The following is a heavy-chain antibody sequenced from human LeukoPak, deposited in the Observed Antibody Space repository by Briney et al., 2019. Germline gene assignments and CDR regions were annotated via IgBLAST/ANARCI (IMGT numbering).Heavy chain of an antibody. CDR3: SRDVNNTFDY. CDR2: SGGSGSTM. J-gene: IGHJ4*02. V-gene: IGHV3-48*03. D-gene: IGHD1-14*01. Sequence: GGSLRLSCAASGFTFRNYELIWVRQAPGKGLEFVSYSGGSGSTMYYTDSVKGRFTISRYNTKNSVCLQMNGLRAEDRAVYYCSRDVNNTFDYWGQGTLVTVSS. CDR1: GFTFRNYE.